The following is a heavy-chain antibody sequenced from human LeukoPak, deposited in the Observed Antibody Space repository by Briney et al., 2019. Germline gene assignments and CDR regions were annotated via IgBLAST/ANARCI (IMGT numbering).Heavy chain of an antibody. D-gene: IGHD3-10*01. V-gene: IGHV3-21*01. Sequence: KPGGSLRLSCAASGFTFRSYSMNWVRQAPGKGLEWVSSISSSSSYIYYADSVKGRFTISRDNAKNSLYLQMNSLRAEDTAVYYCARDNTGSVRGVIISGSMDVWGQGTTVTVSS. CDR2: ISSSSSYI. CDR3: ARDNTGSVRGVIISGSMDV. CDR1: GFTFRSYS. J-gene: IGHJ6*02.